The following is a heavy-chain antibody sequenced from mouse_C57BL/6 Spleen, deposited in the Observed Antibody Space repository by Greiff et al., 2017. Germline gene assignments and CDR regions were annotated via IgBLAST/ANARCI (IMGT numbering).Heavy chain of an antibody. D-gene: IGHD4-1*01. Sequence: VQLQQPGAELVRPGTSVKLSCKASGYTFTSYWMHWVKQRPGQGLEWIGVIDPSDSYTNYNQKFKGKATLTVDTSSSTAYMQLSSLTSEDSAVYYCARRGKLGPLDYWGQGTTLTVSS. CDR2: IDPSDSYT. V-gene: IGHV1-59*01. J-gene: IGHJ2*01. CDR1: GYTFTSYW. CDR3: ARRGKLGPLDY.